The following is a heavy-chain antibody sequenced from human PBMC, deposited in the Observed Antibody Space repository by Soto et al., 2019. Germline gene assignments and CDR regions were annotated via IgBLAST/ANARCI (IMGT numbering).Heavy chain of an antibody. CDR2: ISRSGDTT. Sequence: GGSLRLFCAASGFPFRDYAMSWVRHVPGKGLAWASTISRSGDTTYYAYCVRGRFTISRDNSRTTMFLQMYSLRAEDMAIYYCVKDWSGNKWPCMDVWGQGNMVTVSS. V-gene: IGHV3-23*01. CDR3: VKDWSGNKWPCMDV. CDR1: GFPFRDYA. J-gene: IGHJ6*02. D-gene: IGHD3-3*01.